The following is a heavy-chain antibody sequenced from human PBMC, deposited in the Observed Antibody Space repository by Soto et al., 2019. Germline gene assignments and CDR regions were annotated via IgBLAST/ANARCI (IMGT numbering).Heavy chain of an antibody. D-gene: IGHD7-27*01. J-gene: IGHJ3*02. Sequence: QVQLVQSGAEVKKPGSSVKVSCKASGGTFSSYTISWVRQAPGQGLEWMGRIIPILGIANYAQKFQGRVTITAKKPRGTAYRERGSLICEDAAVYYCPRNGEGSFDIGPKGTMFTVSS. CDR2: IIPILGIA. CDR3: PRNGEGSFDI. V-gene: IGHV1-69*02. CDR1: GGTFSSYT.